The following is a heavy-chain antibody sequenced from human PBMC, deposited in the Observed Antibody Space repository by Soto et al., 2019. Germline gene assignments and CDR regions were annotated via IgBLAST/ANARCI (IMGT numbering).Heavy chain of an antibody. Sequence: GASVKVSCKASGYTFTSYGISWVRQAPGQGLEWMGWIGAYNGNTNYAQKLQGRVTMTTDTSTSTAYMELRSLRSDDTAVYYCARGYSAAGTLYYYGMDVWGQGTTVTVSS. J-gene: IGHJ6*02. CDR1: GYTFTSYG. CDR2: IGAYNGNT. CDR3: ARGYSAAGTLYYYGMDV. D-gene: IGHD6-13*01. V-gene: IGHV1-18*01.